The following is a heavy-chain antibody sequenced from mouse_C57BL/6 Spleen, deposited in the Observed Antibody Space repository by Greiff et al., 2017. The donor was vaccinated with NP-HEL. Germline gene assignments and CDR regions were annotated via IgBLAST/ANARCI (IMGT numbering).Heavy chain of an antibody. CDR2: IAPNSGGT. Sequence: VQLQQSGAELVKPGASVKLSCKASGYTFTSYWMHWVKQRPGRGLEWIGRIAPNSGGTKYNEKFKSKATLTVDKPSSTAYMQLSSLTSEDSAVYYCARWPYYSNYDYAMDYWGQGTSVTVSS. CDR3: ARWPYYSNYDYAMDY. D-gene: IGHD2-5*01. CDR1: GYTFTSYW. V-gene: IGHV1-72*01. J-gene: IGHJ4*01.